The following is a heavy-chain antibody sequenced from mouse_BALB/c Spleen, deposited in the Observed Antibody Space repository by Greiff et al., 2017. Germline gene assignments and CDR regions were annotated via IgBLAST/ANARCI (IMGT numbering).Heavy chain of an antibody. CDR1: GYTFTDYE. J-gene: IGHJ2*01. CDR3: TREDGYYGY. D-gene: IGHD2-3*01. CDR2: IDPETGGT. Sequence: QVQLKESGAELVRPGASVTLSCKASGYTFTDYEMHWVKQTPVHGLEWIGAIDPETGGTAYNQKFKGKATLTADKSSSTAYMELRSLTSEDSAVYYCTREDGYYGYWGQGTTLTVSS. V-gene: IGHV1-15*01.